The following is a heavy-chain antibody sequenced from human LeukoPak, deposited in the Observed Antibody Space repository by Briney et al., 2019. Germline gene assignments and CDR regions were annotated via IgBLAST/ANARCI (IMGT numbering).Heavy chain of an antibody. CDR1: GGSISSYS. CDR2: MYYRGST. J-gene: IGHJ5*02. Sequence: SETLSLTCTVSGGSISSYSWNWIRQPPGRGLEWIGYMYYRGSTSFNPSLRSRVTMSLDTSKNQFSLKLSSVAAADTAVYYCARGDSNDSMWFDPWGQGTQVTVSS. CDR3: ARGDSNDSMWFDP. D-gene: IGHD2/OR15-2a*01. V-gene: IGHV4-59*01.